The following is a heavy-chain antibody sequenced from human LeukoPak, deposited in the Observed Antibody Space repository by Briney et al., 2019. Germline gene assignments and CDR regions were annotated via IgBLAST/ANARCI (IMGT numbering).Heavy chain of an antibody. D-gene: IGHD1-1*01. CDR1: GFTFNTYV. Sequence: AGSLRLSCAASGFTFNTYVMTWVRQAPGKGLEWVSTISGSGGTTYYADSVKGRFTISRDNSKNMLYLQMNSLRADDKAVYYCATVVGGTGIDYWGRGTLVTVSS. CDR3: ATVVGGTGIDY. CDR2: ISGSGGTT. J-gene: IGHJ4*02. V-gene: IGHV3-23*01.